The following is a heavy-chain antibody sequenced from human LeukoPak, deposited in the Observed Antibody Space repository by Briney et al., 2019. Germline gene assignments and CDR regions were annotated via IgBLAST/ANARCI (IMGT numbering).Heavy chain of an antibody. Sequence: PSETLSLTCTVSVGSISSYYWSLIRQPPGKGLEWIGYIYYSGSTNYNPSLKSRVTISVDTSKNQFSLKLSSVTAADTAVYYCARDRVSSGYYYGYYGMDVWGQGTTVTVSS. CDR2: IYYSGST. CDR3: ARDRVSSGYYYGYYGMDV. CDR1: VGSISSYY. J-gene: IGHJ6*02. V-gene: IGHV4-59*01. D-gene: IGHD3-22*01.